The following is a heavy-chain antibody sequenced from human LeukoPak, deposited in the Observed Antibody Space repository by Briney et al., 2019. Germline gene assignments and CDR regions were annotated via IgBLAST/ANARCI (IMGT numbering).Heavy chain of an antibody. D-gene: IGHD5-24*01. CDR2: ISYDGSNK. Sequence: GGSLRLSCAASGFTFSSYAMHWVRQAPGKGLEWVAVISYDGSNKYYADSVKGRFTISRDNSKNTLYLQMNSLRAEDTAVYYCARAYREMATITPFDYWGQGTLVTVSS. V-gene: IGHV3-30*04. J-gene: IGHJ4*02. CDR1: GFTFSSYA. CDR3: ARAYREMATITPFDY.